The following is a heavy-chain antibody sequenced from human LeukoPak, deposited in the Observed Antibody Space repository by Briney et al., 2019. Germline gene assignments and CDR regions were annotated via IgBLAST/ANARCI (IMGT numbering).Heavy chain of an antibody. J-gene: IGHJ3*02. CDR3: ARADCASSNCYSTGAFDI. V-gene: IGHV4-4*07. Sequence: TSSETLSLTCTVSGGSISSYYWSWIRQPAGKGLGWIGRIYDSGDTNYNPSLRSRVTMSIDTSKNQFSLKLSSVTAADTAVYYCARADCASSNCYSTGAFDIWGQGTMVTVS. CDR2: IYDSGDT. CDR1: GGSISSYY. D-gene: IGHD2-2*02.